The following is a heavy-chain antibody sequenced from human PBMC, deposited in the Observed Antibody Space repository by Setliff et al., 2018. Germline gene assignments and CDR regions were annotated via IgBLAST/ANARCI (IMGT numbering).Heavy chain of an antibody. J-gene: IGHJ3*02. CDR3: ARDVFPYHYEGAFDI. V-gene: IGHV1-2*02. CDR1: GYTLTELS. D-gene: IGHD3-22*01. CDR2: ISVYNGDT. Sequence: ASVKVSCKVSGYTLTELSMHWVRQAPGQGLEWVGWISVYNGDTNYAQKFQGRVTMTRDTSTSTVYMDMSSLRSEDTAVYYCARDVFPYHYEGAFDIWGQGTMVTVSS.